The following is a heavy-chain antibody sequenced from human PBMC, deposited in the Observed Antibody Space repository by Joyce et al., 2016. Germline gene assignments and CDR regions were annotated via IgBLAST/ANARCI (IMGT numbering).Heavy chain of an antibody. J-gene: IGHJ5*02. Sequence: EVQLVQSGAEVKKPGESLKISCKGSGYTFTSYWIGWVRQRPGKGLEWMGIISPYDSDTRYSPSFQGHVTISTDTSLNTAYLQWNNLRASDTAMYYCAKSGTDNWFDHWGQGTLVTVSS. V-gene: IGHV5-51*01. CDR2: ISPYDSDT. D-gene: IGHD3-10*01. CDR3: AKSGTDNWFDH. CDR1: GYTFTSYW.